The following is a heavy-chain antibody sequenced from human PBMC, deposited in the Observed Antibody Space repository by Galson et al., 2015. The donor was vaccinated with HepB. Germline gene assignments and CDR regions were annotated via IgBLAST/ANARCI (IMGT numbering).Heavy chain of an antibody. J-gene: IGHJ5*02. CDR2: INHSGST. D-gene: IGHD3-3*01. Sequence: WIRQPPGKGLEWIGEINHSGSTNYNPSLKSRVTISVDTYKNRFSLKLSSVTAADTAVYYCARAVYYDFWNGFGPWGQGTLVTVSS. V-gene: IGHV4-34*01. CDR3: ARAVYYDFWNGFGP.